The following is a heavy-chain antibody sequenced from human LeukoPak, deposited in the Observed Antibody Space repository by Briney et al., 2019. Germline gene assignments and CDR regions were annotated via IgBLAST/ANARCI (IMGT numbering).Heavy chain of an antibody. J-gene: IGHJ4*02. CDR1: WFSFSNYI. V-gene: IGHV3-21*01. CDR3: AIDRSSSYYFDF. CDR2: ITSSSSYI. Sequence: GGSLRLSCAASWFSFSNYIKNWVRQAPGKGLEWVSSITSSSSYIYYTDSVKGRFTIARDNAKNALYLQMNSLRAEDTAVYYCAIDRSSSYYFDFWGQGTLVTVSS. D-gene: IGHD6-6*01.